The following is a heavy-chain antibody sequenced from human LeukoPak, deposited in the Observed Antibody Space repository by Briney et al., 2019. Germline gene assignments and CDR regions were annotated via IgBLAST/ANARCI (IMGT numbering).Heavy chain of an antibody. J-gene: IGHJ4*02. Sequence: GESLQISFQGSGYRFTSYWIGWVRPMPGKGEGWMGVIDPDDSESRDSRSFQVQVTISVDKSISTAYLQWSSLKASDTAMYYCARHPMWRRLHYWGQGTLVTVSS. D-gene: IGHD3-10*02. CDR1: GYRFTSYW. CDR2: IDPDDSES. V-gene: IGHV5-51*01. CDR3: ARHPMWRRLHY.